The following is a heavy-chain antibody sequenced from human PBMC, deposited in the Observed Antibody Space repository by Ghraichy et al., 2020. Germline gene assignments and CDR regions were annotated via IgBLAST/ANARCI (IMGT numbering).Heavy chain of an antibody. V-gene: IGHV4-34*09. CDR1: GGSLSGYY. Sequence: SETLSLTCAVYGGSLSGYYWSWIRQHPGKGLEWIGQIYYTGSTYYNPSLKSRVTISIDTSKSQFSLKLSSVTAADTAVYYCAKFIDYWGQGILVTVSS. CDR2: IYYTGST. J-gene: IGHJ4*02. CDR3: AKFIDY.